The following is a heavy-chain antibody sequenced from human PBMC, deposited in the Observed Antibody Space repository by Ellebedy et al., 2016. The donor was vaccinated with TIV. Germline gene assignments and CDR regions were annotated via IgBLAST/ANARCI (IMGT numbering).Heavy chain of an antibody. Sequence: AASVKVSCKASGYTFTSNGISWVRQAPGQGLDWMGWVSAYSGNTNYADNLQGRVTMTTDTSTDTAYMELRSLRSDDTAVYYCARYSGSGTYYRNGMDVWGQGTTVTVSS. CDR1: GYTFTSNG. D-gene: IGHD3-10*01. CDR3: ARYSGSGTYYRNGMDV. CDR2: VSAYSGNT. J-gene: IGHJ6*02. V-gene: IGHV1-18*01.